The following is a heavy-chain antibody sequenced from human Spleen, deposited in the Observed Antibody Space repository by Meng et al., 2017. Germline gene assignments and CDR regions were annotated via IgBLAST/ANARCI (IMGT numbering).Heavy chain of an antibody. CDR1: GYSFTSYW. CDR2: IYPGDSDT. Sequence: GESLKISCKGSGYSFTSYWIGWARQMPGKGLEWMGIIYPGDSDTRYSPSFQGQVTISADKSITTAYLQWSSLKASDTAMYYCARGGYYYDSSGYYHQNDAFDIWGQGTMVTVSS. D-gene: IGHD3-22*01. CDR3: ARGGYYYDSSGYYHQNDAFDI. J-gene: IGHJ3*02. V-gene: IGHV5-51*01.